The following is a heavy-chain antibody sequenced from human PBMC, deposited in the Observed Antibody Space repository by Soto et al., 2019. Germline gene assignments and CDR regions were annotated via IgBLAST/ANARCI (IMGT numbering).Heavy chain of an antibody. D-gene: IGHD1-20*01. J-gene: IGHJ4*02. CDR3: AKAKGYTWNPGSFDY. CDR1: GFTFSSYA. V-gene: IGHV3-23*01. CDR2: ISGSGATT. Sequence: GGSLRLSCAASGFTFSSYAMSWVRQAPGKGLEWVSGISGSGATTFYADSVKGRFTISRDSSKNTLYLQMNSLRAEDTAVYFCAKAKGYTWNPGSFDYWGQGTLVTVSS.